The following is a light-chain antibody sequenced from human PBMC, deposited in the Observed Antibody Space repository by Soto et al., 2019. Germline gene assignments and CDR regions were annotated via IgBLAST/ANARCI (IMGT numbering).Light chain of an antibody. Sequence: EIVLTQSPGTLALSPGEGATLSCRASQSVSSNYFAWYQQKPGQPPRLLIYGASSRATGIPDRFSGSGSGTDFTLTVNRLEPEDFAVYYCQQYGGSATFGQGTKVEIK. CDR2: GAS. J-gene: IGKJ1*01. V-gene: IGKV3-20*01. CDR1: QSVSSNY. CDR3: QQYGGSAT.